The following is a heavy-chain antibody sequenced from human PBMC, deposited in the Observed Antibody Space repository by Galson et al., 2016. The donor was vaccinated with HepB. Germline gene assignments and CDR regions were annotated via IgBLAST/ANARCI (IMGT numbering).Heavy chain of an antibody. CDR2: IYYTGST. CDR3: VRGQFPVVADY. J-gene: IGHJ4*02. D-gene: IGHD4-11*01. Sequence: SETLSLTCNVSGNSMSGSSVYWGFFRQPPGKGLEWLGSIYYTGSTYYNPSLKSRVTVSVDTSKNHFSLTLTSMTAADTALYYCVRGQFPVVADYWGQGTMVSVSS. V-gene: IGHV4-39*02. CDR1: GNSMSGSSVY.